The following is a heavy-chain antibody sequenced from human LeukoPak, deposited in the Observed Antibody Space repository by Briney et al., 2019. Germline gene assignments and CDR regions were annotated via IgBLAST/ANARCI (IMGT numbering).Heavy chain of an antibody. CDR2: INHSGST. V-gene: IGHV4-34*01. Sequence: PSETLSLTCAVYGGSFSGYYWSWIRQPPGKGLEWIGEINHSGSTNYNPSLKSRVTISVDTSKNQFSLKLSSVTAADTAVYYCARGAKMYYDYVWGSSQPRLDYWDQGTLVTVSS. D-gene: IGHD3-16*01. J-gene: IGHJ4*02. CDR3: ARGAKMYYDYVWGSSQPRLDY. CDR1: GGSFSGYY.